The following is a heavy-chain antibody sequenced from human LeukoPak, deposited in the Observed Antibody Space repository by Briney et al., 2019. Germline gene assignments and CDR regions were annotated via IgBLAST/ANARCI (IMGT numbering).Heavy chain of an antibody. CDR1: GGSISSYY. Sequence: PSETLSLTCTVSGGSISSYYWSWIRQPPGKGLEWIGYIYYSGSTNYNPSLKSRVTISADTSKDQFSLKLSSVTAADTAVYYCARGSPLKTYDYVWGSYRRQYYFDYWGQGTLVTGSS. CDR2: IYYSGST. CDR3: ARGSPLKTYDYVWGSYRRQYYFDY. D-gene: IGHD3-16*02. V-gene: IGHV4-59*01. J-gene: IGHJ4*02.